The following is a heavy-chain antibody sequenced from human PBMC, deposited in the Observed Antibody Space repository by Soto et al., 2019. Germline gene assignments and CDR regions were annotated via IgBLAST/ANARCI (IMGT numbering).Heavy chain of an antibody. Sequence: XECLSLSCAASGFIVSTNYMTWVRQAPGKGLEWVSVIYSGGSTYYADSVKGRFTISRDNSKNTLHLQMNSLRAEDTAVYYCARGSGSLYYFDLWGRGTLVTVSS. CDR3: ARGSGSLYYFDL. J-gene: IGHJ4*02. V-gene: IGHV3-53*01. CDR2: IYSGGST. CDR1: GFIVSTNY. D-gene: IGHD1-26*01.